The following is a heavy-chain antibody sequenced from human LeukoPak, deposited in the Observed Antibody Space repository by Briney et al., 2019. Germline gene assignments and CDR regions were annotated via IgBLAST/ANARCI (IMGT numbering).Heavy chain of an antibody. CDR1: GFTFSGYA. J-gene: IGHJ4*02. D-gene: IGHD3-22*01. V-gene: IGHV3-30-3*01. CDR2: IPYDGSNK. CDR3: AKGKEWGHYDSSGYYPFDY. Sequence: GRSLRLSCAASGFTFSGYAMHWVRQAPGKGLEWVAVIPYDGSNKYYADSVKGRFTISRDNSKNTLYLQMNSLRAEDTAVYYCAKGKEWGHYDSSGYYPFDYWGQGTLVTVSS.